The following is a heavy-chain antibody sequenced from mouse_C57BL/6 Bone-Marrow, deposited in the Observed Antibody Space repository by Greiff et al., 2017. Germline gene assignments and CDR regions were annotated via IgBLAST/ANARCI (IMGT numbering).Heavy chain of an antibody. D-gene: IGHD3-3*01. J-gene: IGHJ1*03. Sequence: QVQLQQSGAELARPGASVKLSCKASGYTFTRYGISWVKQRTGQGLEWIGAIYPRSGNTYYNEKFKGKATLTADKSSSTAYMELRSLTSEDSAVYFCARRAYWYFDVWGTGTTVTVSS. CDR3: ARRAYWYFDV. CDR1: GYTFTRYG. CDR2: IYPRSGNT. V-gene: IGHV1-81*01.